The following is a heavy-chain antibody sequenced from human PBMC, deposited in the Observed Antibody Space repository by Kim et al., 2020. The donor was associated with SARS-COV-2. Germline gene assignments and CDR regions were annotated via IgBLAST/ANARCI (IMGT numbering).Heavy chain of an antibody. J-gene: IGHJ6*02. D-gene: IGHD1-26*01. CDR1: GFTFSNAW. CDR3: SGGSYYWNTYYYYGMDV. V-gene: IGHV3-15*01. Sequence: GGSLRLSCAASGFTFSNAWMSWVRQAPGKGLEWVGQIKSKSDGGTTDYAAPVKGRFTISRDDSKNTLDLQMNSLKIEDTAVYYCSGGSYYWNTYYYYGMDVWGQGTTVTVSS. CDR2: IKSKSDGGTT.